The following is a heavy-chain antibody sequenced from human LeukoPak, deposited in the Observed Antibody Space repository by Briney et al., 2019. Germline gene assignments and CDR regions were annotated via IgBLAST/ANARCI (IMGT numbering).Heavy chain of an antibody. CDR2: IIPIFGTA. CDR1: GGTFSSYA. J-gene: IGHJ6*03. V-gene: IGHV1-69*05. CDR3: ARGNYYYYMDV. Sequence: SVKVSCRASGGTFSSYAINWVRQAPGQGLEWMGGIIPIFGTANYAQKFQGRVTITTDESTNTAYMELSSLRSEDTAVYHCARGNYYYYMDVWGKGTTVSVSS.